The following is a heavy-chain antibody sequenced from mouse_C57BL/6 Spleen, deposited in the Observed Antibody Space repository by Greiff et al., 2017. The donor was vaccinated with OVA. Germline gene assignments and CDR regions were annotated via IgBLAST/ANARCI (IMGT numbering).Heavy chain of an antibody. V-gene: IGHV5-4*01. CDR1: GFTFSSYA. CDR3: AREDEHYAMDY. J-gene: IGHJ4*01. CDR2: ISDGGSYT. Sequence: VQLKESGGGLVKPGGSLKLSCAASGFTFSSYAMSWVRQTPEKRLEWVATISDGGSYTYYPDNVKGRFTISRDNAKNNLYLQMSHLKSEDTAMYYCAREDEHYAMDYWGQGTSVTVSS.